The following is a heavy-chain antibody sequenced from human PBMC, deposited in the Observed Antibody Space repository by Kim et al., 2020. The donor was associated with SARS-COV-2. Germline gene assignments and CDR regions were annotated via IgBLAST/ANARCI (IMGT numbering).Heavy chain of an antibody. CDR2: ISSSSSYI. CDR1: GFTFSSYS. J-gene: IGHJ4*02. V-gene: IGHV3-21*01. D-gene: IGHD6-19*01. Sequence: GGSLRLSCAASGFTFSSYSMNWVRQAPGKGLEWVSSISSSSSYIYYADSVKGRFTISRDNAKNSLYLQMNSLRAEDTAVYYCARDRGSGWYLGDYWGQGTLGTVSS. CDR3: ARDRGSGWYLGDY.